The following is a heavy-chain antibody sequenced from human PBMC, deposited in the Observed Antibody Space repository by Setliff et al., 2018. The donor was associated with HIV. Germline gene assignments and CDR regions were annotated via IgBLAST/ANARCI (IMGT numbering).Heavy chain of an antibody. Sequence: SSETLSLTCSVSGGSINSDNYYWGWIRQAPGKGLEWIGSIYYSGTTYYNPSLRGRVTISVNSSRNQFSLTLNSVTAADTATYYCASRGIVVVTMSMPDEFFVHWGHGTLVTVSS. CDR1: GGSINSDNYY. J-gene: IGHJ1*01. D-gene: IGHD2-21*02. CDR2: IYYSGTT. V-gene: IGHV4-39*01. CDR3: ASRGIVVVTMSMPDEFFVH.